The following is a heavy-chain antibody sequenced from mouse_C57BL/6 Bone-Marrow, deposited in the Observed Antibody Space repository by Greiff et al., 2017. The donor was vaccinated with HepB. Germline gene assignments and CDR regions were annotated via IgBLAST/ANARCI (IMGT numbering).Heavy chain of an antibody. V-gene: IGHV1-81*01. CDR3: TTISTVVGRPVPY. Sequence: VKLKQSGAELARPGASVKLSCKASGYTFTSYGISWVKQRTGQGLEWIGEIYPRSGNTYYNEKFKGKATLTADKSSSTAYMEHRSLTSEDSAVYYCTTISTVVGRPVPYWGQGTLVTVSA. CDR1: GYTFTSYG. CDR2: IYPRSGNT. D-gene: IGHD1-1*01. J-gene: IGHJ3*01.